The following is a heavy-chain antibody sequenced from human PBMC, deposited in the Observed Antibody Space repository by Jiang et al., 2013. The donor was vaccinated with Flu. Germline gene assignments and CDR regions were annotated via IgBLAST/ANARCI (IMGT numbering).Heavy chain of an antibody. V-gene: IGHV3-11*03. Sequence: VQLLESGGGLVKPGGSLRISCEASGFTFSDDYMSWFRQAPGKGLEYVSYIGGSGADTNYADSVKGRFTISRDNAKNSLFLQMNSLRVEDTAVYYCARTARNTESGGQGTLVTVSS. D-gene: IGHD2-8*02. CDR1: GFTFSDDY. CDR2: IGGSGADT. CDR3: ARTARNTES. J-gene: IGHJ4*02.